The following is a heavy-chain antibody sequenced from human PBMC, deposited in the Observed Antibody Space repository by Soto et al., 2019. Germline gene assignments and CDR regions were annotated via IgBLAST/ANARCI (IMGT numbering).Heavy chain of an antibody. Sequence: SQTLSLTCVISGDSVSSNSAAWNWIRQSPSRGLEWLGRTYYRSKWYNDYAVSVKSRITINPDTSKNQFSLQLNSVTPEDTAVYYCARGGYSSGWTNRLFDYWGQGTLVTVSS. D-gene: IGHD6-19*01. CDR2: TYYRSKWYN. J-gene: IGHJ4*02. V-gene: IGHV6-1*01. CDR1: GDSVSSNSAA. CDR3: ARGGYSSGWTNRLFDY.